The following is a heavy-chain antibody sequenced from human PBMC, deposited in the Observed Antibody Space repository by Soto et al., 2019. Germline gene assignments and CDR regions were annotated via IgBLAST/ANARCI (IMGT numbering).Heavy chain of an antibody. CDR2: ISGSGGST. Sequence: PGGSLRLSCAASGFTFSSYAMSWVRQAPGKGLEWVSAISGSGGSTYYADSVKGRFTISRDNSKNTLYLQMNSLRAEDTAVYYCANPLFDDYGDTGYSGTDVWGQGTTVTVSS. J-gene: IGHJ6*02. D-gene: IGHD4-17*01. V-gene: IGHV3-23*01. CDR3: ANPLFDDYGDTGYSGTDV. CDR1: GFTFSSYA.